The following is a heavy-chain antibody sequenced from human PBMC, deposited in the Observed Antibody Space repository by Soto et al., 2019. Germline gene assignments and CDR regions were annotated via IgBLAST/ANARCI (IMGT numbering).Heavy chain of an antibody. CDR1: GGSISSGGYS. CDR3: ARVRGSSWPYFDY. D-gene: IGHD6-13*01. J-gene: IGHJ4*02. CDR2: IYHSGST. V-gene: IGHV4-30-2*01. Sequence: SETLSLTCAVSGGSISSGGYSWSWIRQPPGKGLEWIGYIYHSGSTYYNPSLKSRVTISVDRSKSQFSLKLSSVTAADTAVYYCARVRGSSWPYFDYWGQGTLVTVS.